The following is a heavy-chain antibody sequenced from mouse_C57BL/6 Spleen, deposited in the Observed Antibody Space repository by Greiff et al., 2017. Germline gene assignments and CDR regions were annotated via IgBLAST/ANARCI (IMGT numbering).Heavy chain of an antibody. D-gene: IGHD1-1*01. CDR1: GYTFTSYW. Sequence: VQLQQPGAELVKPGASVTMSCKASGYTFTSYWITWVKQRPGQGLEWIGDIYPGSGSTNYNEKFKSKATLTVDTSSSTAYMQLSSLTSEDSAVYYCATYYYGSPYAMDYWGQGTSVTVSS. V-gene: IGHV1-55*01. CDR2: IYPGSGST. CDR3: ATYYYGSPYAMDY. J-gene: IGHJ4*01.